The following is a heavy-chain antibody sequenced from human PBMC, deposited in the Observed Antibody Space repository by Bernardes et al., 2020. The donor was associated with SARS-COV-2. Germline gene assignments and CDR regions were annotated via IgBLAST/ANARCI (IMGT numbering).Heavy chain of an antibody. CDR2: ISYDVNKK. CDR1: GFMTSYE. J-gene: IGHJ4*02. V-gene: IGHV3-30*04. CDR3: AKDPGGRELES. D-gene: IGHD3-16*01. Sequence: SLRLSCVASGFMTSYEVHWVRQAPGKGLEWVASISYDVNKKFYVDSVKGRFTISRDNSKNTLYLQMSSLRSEDTAIYYCAKDPGGRELESWGQGTLVSVSS.